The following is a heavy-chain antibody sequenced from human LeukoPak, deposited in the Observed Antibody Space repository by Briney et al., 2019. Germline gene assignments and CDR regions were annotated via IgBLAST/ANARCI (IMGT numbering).Heavy chain of an antibody. D-gene: IGHD3-10*01. V-gene: IGHV3-9*01. J-gene: IGHJ5*02. CDR3: ARGRGFGDLDPYNWFDP. CDR1: GFTFDDYA. Sequence: PGGSLRLSCAASGFTFDDYAMHWVRQAPGKGLEWVSGISWNSGSIGYADSVKGRFTISRDNAKNSLYLQMNSLRAEDTAVYYCARGRGFGDLDPYNWFDPWGQGTLVTVSS. CDR2: ISWNSGSI.